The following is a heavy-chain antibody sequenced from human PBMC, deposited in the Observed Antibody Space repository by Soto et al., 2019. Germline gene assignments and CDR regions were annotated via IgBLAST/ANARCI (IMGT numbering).Heavy chain of an antibody. CDR1: GGSFSGYY. CDR3: AGGVVPAAAYYYYYMDV. D-gene: IGHD2-2*01. V-gene: IGHV4-34*01. J-gene: IGHJ6*03. CDR2: INHSGST. Sequence: SETLSLTCAVYGGSFSGYYWSWTRQPPGKGLEWIGEINHSGSTNYNPSLKSRVTISVDTSKNQFSLKLSSVTAADTAVYYCAGGVVPAAAYYYYYMDVWGKGTTVTVS.